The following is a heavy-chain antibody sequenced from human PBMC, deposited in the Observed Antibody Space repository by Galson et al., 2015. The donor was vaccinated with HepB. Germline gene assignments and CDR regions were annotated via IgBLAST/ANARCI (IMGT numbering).Heavy chain of an antibody. V-gene: IGHV3-23*01. CDR1: GLTFNTYA. J-gene: IGHJ6*02. CDR3: AKGGLGKYYYSGMDV. D-gene: IGHD3/OR15-3a*01. Sequence: SLRLSCAASGLTFNTYAMSWVRQAPGKGLEWVSIVTGSGDYAYYADSVKGRFTISRDNSKNTLYLQMNSLRAEDTAIYYCAKGGLGKYYYSGMDVWGQGTTVTVSS. CDR2: VTGSGDYA.